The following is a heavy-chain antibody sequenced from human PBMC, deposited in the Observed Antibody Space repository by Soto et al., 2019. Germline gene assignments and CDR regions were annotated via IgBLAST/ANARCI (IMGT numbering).Heavy chain of an antibody. V-gene: IGHV3-74*01. CDR1: GFIFSSHW. CDR2: INSDGSST. CDR3: ARDRGYPDSFDI. J-gene: IGHJ3*02. Sequence: GSLRLSCAVSGFIFSSHWMHWVRQAPGKGLVWVSRINSDGSSTNYADSVRGRFTISRDNAKSTLFLQMNSLRVEDTAVYYCARDRGYPDSFDIWGQGTMVTVSS. D-gene: IGHD3-10*01.